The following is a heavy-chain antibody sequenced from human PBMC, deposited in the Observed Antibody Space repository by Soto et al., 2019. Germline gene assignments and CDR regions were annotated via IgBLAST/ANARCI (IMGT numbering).Heavy chain of an antibody. Sequence: ASVKVSCKASGGTFSSYAISWVRQAPGQGLEWMGGIIPIFGTANYAQKFQGRVTITADESTSTAYMELSSLRSEDTAVYYCARGFYGSGSYKAYEPYYYYGMDVWGQGTTVTVSS. D-gene: IGHD3-10*01. V-gene: IGHV1-69*13. CDR3: ARGFYGSGSYKAYEPYYYYGMDV. CDR2: IIPIFGTA. J-gene: IGHJ6*02. CDR1: GGTFSSYA.